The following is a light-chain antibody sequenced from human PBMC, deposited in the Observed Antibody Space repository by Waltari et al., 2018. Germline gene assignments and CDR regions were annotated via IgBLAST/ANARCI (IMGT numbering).Light chain of an antibody. CDR1: QGISSW. CDR3: LQAYSFPRT. CDR2: TAS. J-gene: IGKJ2*01. V-gene: IGKV1-12*01. Sequence: IQMTQSPSFVFASVGDIATITCRASQGISSWLAWYQQKPAKAPKLLISTASTLQSGVPSRFSGSGSGTEFTLIITTLQPEDFATYFCLQAYSFPRTFGQGTKLEIK.